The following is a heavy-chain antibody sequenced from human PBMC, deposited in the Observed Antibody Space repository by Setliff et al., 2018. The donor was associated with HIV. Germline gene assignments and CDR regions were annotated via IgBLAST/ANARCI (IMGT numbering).Heavy chain of an antibody. V-gene: IGHV4-39*07. CDR1: GGSISSSYYC. CDR3: ARVAYSSSWPRYFQY. J-gene: IGHJ1*01. CDR2: MYYTGST. Sequence: TSETLSLTCTVYGGSISSSYYCWGWVRQPPGKGLEWIGSMYYTGSTYYNSPLKSRVTISIDTSKNQFSLRLDSVTAADTAVYYCARVAYSSSWPRYFQYWGQGTLVAVSS. D-gene: IGHD6-13*01.